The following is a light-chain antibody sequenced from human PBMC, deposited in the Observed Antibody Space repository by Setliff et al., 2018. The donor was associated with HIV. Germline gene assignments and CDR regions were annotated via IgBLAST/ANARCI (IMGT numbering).Light chain of an antibody. V-gene: IGLV1-40*01. CDR3: SSFTTTNALEV. CDR1: RSNIGANYD. CDR2: GNN. J-gene: IGLJ1*01. Sequence: VLTQPPSVSGAPGQRVTISCTGSRSNIGANYDVHWYQQLPGTAPKLLIYGNNNRPSGVSYRFSGSKSGNTASLTISGLQAEDEADYYCSSFTTTNALEVFGTGTKVTVL.